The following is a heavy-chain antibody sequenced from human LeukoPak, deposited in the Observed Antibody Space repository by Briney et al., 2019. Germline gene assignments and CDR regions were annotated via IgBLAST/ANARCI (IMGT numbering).Heavy chain of an antibody. J-gene: IGHJ4*02. CDR1: GFTFSSYG. Sequence: GRSLRLSCAASGFTFSSYGMHWVRQAPGKGLEWVAVISYDGSNKYYADSVKGRFTISRDNSKNTLYLQMNSLRAEDTAVYYCAKKVSSNWYHFDYWGQGTLVTVSS. D-gene: IGHD6-13*01. CDR2: ISYDGSNK. CDR3: AKKVSSNWYHFDY. V-gene: IGHV3-30*18.